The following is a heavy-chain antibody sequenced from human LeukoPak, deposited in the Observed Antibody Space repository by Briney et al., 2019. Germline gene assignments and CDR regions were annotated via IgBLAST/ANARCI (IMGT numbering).Heavy chain of an antibody. D-gene: IGHD3-3*01. V-gene: IGHV4-39*01. CDR2: IYYSGST. J-gene: IGHJ5*02. Sequence: KPSETLSLTCTVSGGSISSSSYYWGWIRQPPGKGLEWIGSIYYSGSTYYNPSLKSRVTISVDTSKSQFSLKLSSVTAADTAVYYCARRNYDFWSGFPNWFDPWGQGTLVTVSS. CDR3: ARRNYDFWSGFPNWFDP. CDR1: GGSISSSSYY.